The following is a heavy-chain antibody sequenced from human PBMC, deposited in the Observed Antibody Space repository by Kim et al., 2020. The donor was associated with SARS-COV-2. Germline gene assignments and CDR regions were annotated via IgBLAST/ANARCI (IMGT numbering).Heavy chain of an antibody. D-gene: IGHD3-9*01. CDR2: MNPNSGNT. CDR3: ARGPPVSAAYYDILTGYYGYYYCGMDV. V-gene: IGHV1-8*01. CDR1: GYTFTSYD. Sequence: ASVKVSCKASGYTFTSYDINWVRQATGQGLEWMGWMNPNSGNTGYAQKFQGRVTMTRNTSISTAYMELSSLRSEDTAVYYCARGPPVSAAYYDILTGYYGYYYCGMDVWGQGTTVTVSS. J-gene: IGHJ6*02.